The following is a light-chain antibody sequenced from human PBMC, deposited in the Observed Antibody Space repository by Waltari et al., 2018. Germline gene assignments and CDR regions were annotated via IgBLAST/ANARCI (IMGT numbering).Light chain of an antibody. CDR2: KAS. J-gene: IGKJ4*01. CDR3: QQYSTYPLT. CDR1: RSVGNW. V-gene: IGKV1-5*03. Sequence: NQMTQSPSTLSASVGDRVIITCRASRSVGNWLAWYQQQPGKAPKLLIHKASALQSGVPSRFGGSGSETDFTLTITSLHPDDFATYYCQQYSTYPLTFGGGTKVAI.